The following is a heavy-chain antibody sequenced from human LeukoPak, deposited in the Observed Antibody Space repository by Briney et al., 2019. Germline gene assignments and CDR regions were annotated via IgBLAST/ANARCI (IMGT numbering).Heavy chain of an antibody. J-gene: IGHJ4*02. CDR1: GGSISSGDYY. CDR3: ARSHYYDSRNSDY. V-gene: IGHV4-61*02. CDR2: IYTRGST. D-gene: IGHD3-22*01. Sequence: SETLSLTCTVSGGSISSGDYYWSWIRQPAGKGLEWIGRIYTRGSTNYNPSLKSRVTMSADTSKNQFSLKLSSVTAADTAVYYCARSHYYDSRNSDYWGQGTLVTVSS.